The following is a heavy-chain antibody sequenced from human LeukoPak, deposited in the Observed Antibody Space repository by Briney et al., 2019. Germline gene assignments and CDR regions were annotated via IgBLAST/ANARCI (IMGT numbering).Heavy chain of an antibody. V-gene: IGHV1-18*01. CDR2: ISAYNGNT. J-gene: IGHJ4*02. Sequence: GASVKVSSKASGYTFTIYGISWGRQAPGQGLEWMGWISAYNGNTNYAQKLQGRVTMTTDTSTSTAYMELRSLRADDTAVYYCARIAVAGPFDCRGQGTLVGDSS. CDR3: ARIAVAGPFDC. D-gene: IGHD6-19*01. CDR1: GYTFTIYG.